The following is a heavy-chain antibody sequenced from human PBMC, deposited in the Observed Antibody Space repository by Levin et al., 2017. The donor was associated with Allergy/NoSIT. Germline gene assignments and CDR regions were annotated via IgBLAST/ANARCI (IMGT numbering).Heavy chain of an antibody. J-gene: IGHJ4*02. CDR2: IIHSEDT. CDR1: GGSFSGHY. V-gene: IGHV4-34*12. Sequence: NASETLSLTCAVYGGSFSGHYWSWIRQPPGKGLEWIGEIIHSEDTNYIPSQYNPSLKSRVTISVDMSKKQFSLRLSALTAADTSVYYCARRLRGGPFDYWGQGTLVTVSS. D-gene: IGHD4-17*01. CDR3: ARRLRGGPFDY.